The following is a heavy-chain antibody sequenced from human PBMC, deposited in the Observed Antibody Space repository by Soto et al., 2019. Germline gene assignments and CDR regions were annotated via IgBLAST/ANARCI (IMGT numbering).Heavy chain of an antibody. CDR2: IHYSGYT. V-gene: IGHV4-59*01. CDR1: DGAISTYY. Sequence: QVQLQESGPGLVKPSETLSLTGTVSDGAISTYYWHWIRQPPGKGLEWIGYIHYSGYTSYNPSLKSRVTISVDTSKNQFSVRLHSVTAADTVVYYCAREYSSFEYWGQGALVTVS. J-gene: IGHJ4*02. CDR3: AREYSSFEY. D-gene: IGHD4-4*01.